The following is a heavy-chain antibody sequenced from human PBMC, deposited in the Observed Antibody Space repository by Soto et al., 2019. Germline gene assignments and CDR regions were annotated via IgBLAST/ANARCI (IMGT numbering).Heavy chain of an antibody. CDR1: GFTFSSYA. V-gene: IGHV3-23*01. Sequence: GGSLRLSCAASGFTFSSYAMSWVRQAPGKGLEWVSAISGSGGSTYYADSVKGRFTISRDNSKNTLYLQMNSLRAEDTAVYYCVCAKVGYYFDYWGQGTLVTVSS. CDR3: VCAKVGYYFDY. CDR2: ISGSGGST. J-gene: IGHJ4*02. D-gene: IGHD1-26*01.